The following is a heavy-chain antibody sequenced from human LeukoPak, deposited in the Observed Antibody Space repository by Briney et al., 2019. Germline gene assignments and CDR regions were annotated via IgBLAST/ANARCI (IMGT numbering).Heavy chain of an antibody. Sequence: SETLSLTCTVSGGSISSYYWSWIRQPPGKGLEWIGYIYYSGSTNYNPSLKSRVTISVDTSKNKFSLKLSSVTAADTAVYYCARGLSSGWYLGGPYYYYYYYMDVWGKGTTVTVSS. J-gene: IGHJ6*03. V-gene: IGHV4-59*01. CDR2: IYYSGST. CDR1: GGSISSYY. D-gene: IGHD6-19*01. CDR3: ARGLSSGWYLGGPYYYYYYYMDV.